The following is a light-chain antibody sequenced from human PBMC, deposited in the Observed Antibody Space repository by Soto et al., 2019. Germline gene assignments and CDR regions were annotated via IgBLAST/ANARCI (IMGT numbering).Light chain of an antibody. J-gene: IGKJ1*01. CDR1: QNISSY. CDR3: QQRSHWPRT. Sequence: IVLRQSPATLSFSPGKAATLSGRASQNISSYLIWYQQKPGQAPRLLIYDVSNRATGIPARFSGSGSGTDFSLTISSLEPEDFAVYYCQQRSHWPRTFGQGTKVDIK. CDR2: DVS. V-gene: IGKV3-11*01.